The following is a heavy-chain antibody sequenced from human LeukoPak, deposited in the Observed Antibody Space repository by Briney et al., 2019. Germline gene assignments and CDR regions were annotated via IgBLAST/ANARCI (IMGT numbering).Heavy chain of an antibody. CDR3: ARRPEFLVG. CDR1: GGSISSSSYY. J-gene: IGHJ4*02. CDR2: IYYSGST. V-gene: IGHV4-39*01. D-gene: IGHD1-14*01. Sequence: SETLSLTCTVSGGSISSSSYYWGWIRQPPGKGLEWIGSIYYSGSTYYNPSLKSRVTISVDTSKNQFSLKLSSVTAADTAVYYCARRPEFLVGWGQGTLVTVSS.